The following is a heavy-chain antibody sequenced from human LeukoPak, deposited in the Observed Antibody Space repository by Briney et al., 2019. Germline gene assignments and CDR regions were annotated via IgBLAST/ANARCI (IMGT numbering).Heavy chain of an antibody. J-gene: IGHJ4*02. Sequence: SETLSLTCTVSGGSISSGSYYWSWIRQPAGKGLEWIGRIYTSGSTYYNPSLKSRVTISVDTSKNQFSLKLSSVTAADTAVYYCARVPGDSSGYFDYWGQGTLVTVSS. V-gene: IGHV4-61*02. CDR3: ARVPGDSSGYFDY. CDR2: IYTSGST. D-gene: IGHD3-22*01. CDR1: GGSISSGSYY.